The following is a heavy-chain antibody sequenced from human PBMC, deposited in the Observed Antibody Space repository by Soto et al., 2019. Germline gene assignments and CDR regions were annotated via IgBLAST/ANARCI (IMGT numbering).Heavy chain of an antibody. CDR3: ARAPSTVMDY. CDR1: GFTFSSYS. V-gene: IGHV3-21*01. CDR2: ISSSSSYI. D-gene: IGHD4-17*01. Sequence: GSLPRSGAASGFTFSSYSMNWVRQAPGKGLEWVSSISSSSSYIYYADSVKGRFTISRDNAKNSLYLQMNSLRAEDTAVYYCARAPSTVMDYSCPGLFFSVSS. J-gene: IGHJ4*02.